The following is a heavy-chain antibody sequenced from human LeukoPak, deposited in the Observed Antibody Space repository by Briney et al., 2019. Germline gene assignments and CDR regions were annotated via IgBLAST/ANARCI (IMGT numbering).Heavy chain of an antibody. J-gene: IGHJ3*02. D-gene: IGHD1-1*01. V-gene: IGHV3-23*01. CDR2: ISASGDVT. Sequence: GGSLRLSCAASGFSFSAYPIGWVRQAPGKGLQWLSGISASGDVTFHADRVKGRFAISRDNSKNTLYLQMTGLRAGDTAEYYCAKSLFTSATGTGRTFHIWGQGTMVTVSS. CDR3: AKSLFTSATGTGRTFHI. CDR1: GFSFSAYP.